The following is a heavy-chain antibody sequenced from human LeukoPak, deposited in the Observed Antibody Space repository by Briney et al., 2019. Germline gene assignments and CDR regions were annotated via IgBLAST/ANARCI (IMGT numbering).Heavy chain of an antibody. CDR2: LNPNSGNT. CDR3: ARGRWLQLLDAFDI. J-gene: IGHJ3*02. V-gene: IGHV1-8*01. Sequence: ASVKVSCKASGYTFTSYDINWVRQATGQGLEWMGWLNPNSGNTGYAQKFQGRVTMTRNTSISTAYMELSSLRSEDTAVYYCARGRWLQLLDAFDIWGQGTMVTVSS. D-gene: IGHD5-24*01. CDR1: GYTFTSYD.